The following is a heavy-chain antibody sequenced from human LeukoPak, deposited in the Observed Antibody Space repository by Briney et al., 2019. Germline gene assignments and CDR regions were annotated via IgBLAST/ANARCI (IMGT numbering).Heavy chain of an antibody. D-gene: IGHD4-17*01. CDR1: GFIFSSCG. CDR3: AKDLTTVTSQGDY. J-gene: IGHJ4*02. V-gene: IGHV3-30*02. CDR2: TRYDGSDK. Sequence: GGSLRLSCAASGFIFSSCGMHWVRQAPGKGPEWVAFTRYDGSDKYYADSVKGRFTISRDNSKNTLYLQMNSLRAEDTAVYYCAKDLTTVTSQGDYWGQGTLVTVSS.